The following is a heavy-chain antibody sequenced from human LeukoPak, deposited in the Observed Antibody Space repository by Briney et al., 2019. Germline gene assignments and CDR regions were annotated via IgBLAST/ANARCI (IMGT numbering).Heavy chain of an antibody. CDR2: ISAYNGNT. D-gene: IGHD5-18*01. CDR3: ARVRYGYSYGSYYYYMDV. Sequence: ASVKVSCKASGYTFTSYGISWVRQAPGQGLEWMGWISAYNGNTNYAQKLQGRVTMTTDTSTSTAYMELRSLRSDDTAVYYCARVRYGYSYGSYYYYMDVWGKGTTVTVSS. J-gene: IGHJ6*03. V-gene: IGHV1-18*01. CDR1: GYTFTSYG.